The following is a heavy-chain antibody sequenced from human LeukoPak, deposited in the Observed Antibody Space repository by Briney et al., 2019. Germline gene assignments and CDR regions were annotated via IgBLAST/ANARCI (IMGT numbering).Heavy chain of an antibody. CDR1: GGSISSYY. CDR2: IYYSGST. V-gene: IGHV4-59*01. J-gene: IGHJ5*02. Sequence: PSETLSLTCTVSGGSISSYYWSWIRQPPGKGLEWIGYIYYSGSTNYNPSLKSRVTISVDTSKNQFSLKLSSVTAADTAVYYCARAEPSYYYDSSGPFDPWGQGTLVTVSS. D-gene: IGHD3-22*01. CDR3: ARAEPSYYYDSSGPFDP.